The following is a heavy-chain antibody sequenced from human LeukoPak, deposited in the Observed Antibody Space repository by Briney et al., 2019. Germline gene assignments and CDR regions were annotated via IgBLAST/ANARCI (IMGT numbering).Heavy chain of an antibody. CDR1: GFTFSSYA. CDR3: ARGPSQYYDSSGRTYYYYYYGMDV. V-gene: IGHV3-64*01. CDR2: ISSNGGST. Sequence: GGSLRLSCAASGFTFSSYAMHWVRQAPGKGLEYVSAISSNGGSTYYANSVKGRFTISRDNSKNTLYLQMGSLRAEDMALYYCARGPSQYYDSSGRTYYYYYYGMDVWGQGTTVTVSS. J-gene: IGHJ6*02. D-gene: IGHD3-22*01.